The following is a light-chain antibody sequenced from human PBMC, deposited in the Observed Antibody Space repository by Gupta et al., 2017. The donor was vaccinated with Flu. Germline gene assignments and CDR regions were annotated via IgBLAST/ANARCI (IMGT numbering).Light chain of an antibody. CDR2: WAS. V-gene: IGKV4-1*01. J-gene: IGKJ1*01. CDR3: QQYCSTPRT. CDR1: QSVLYSSNNNNY. Sequence: DIVMTQSPDSLALSLGERATISCKSSQSVLYSSNNNNYLAWYQHKPGEPPKLLIYWASTRESGVPDRFSDSGSGTDFTLTIRSLQAEDVAVYYCQQYCSTPRTFGQGTKVEIK.